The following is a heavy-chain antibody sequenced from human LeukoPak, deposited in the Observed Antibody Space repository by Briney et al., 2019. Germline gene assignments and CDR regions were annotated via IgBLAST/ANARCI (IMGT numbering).Heavy chain of an antibody. V-gene: IGHV4-4*07. Sequence: SETLSLTCAVYGGSFSGYYWSWIRQPAGKGLEWIGRIYTSGSTNYNPSLKSRVTMSVDTSKNQFSLKLSSVTAADTAVYYCARESGYSSGWYPYYFDYWGQGTLVTVSS. J-gene: IGHJ4*02. CDR1: GGSFSGYY. CDR3: ARESGYSSGWYPYYFDY. CDR2: IYTSGST. D-gene: IGHD6-19*01.